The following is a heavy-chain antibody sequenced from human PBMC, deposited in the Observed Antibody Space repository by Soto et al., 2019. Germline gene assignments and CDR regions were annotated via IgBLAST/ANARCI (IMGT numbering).Heavy chain of an antibody. J-gene: IGHJ6*02. V-gene: IGHV3-9*01. Sequence: EVQLVESGGGLVQPGRSLRLSCAASGFTFDDYAMHWVRQAPGKGLEWVSGISWNSGSIGYADSVKGRFTISRDNAKHSLYLQMNSLRAEDTALYYCATLMSVVLVTAAIDYYYYGMDVWGQGTTVTVSS. CDR2: ISWNSGSI. CDR3: ATLMSVVLVTAAIDYYYYGMDV. D-gene: IGHD2-2*01. CDR1: GFTFDDYA.